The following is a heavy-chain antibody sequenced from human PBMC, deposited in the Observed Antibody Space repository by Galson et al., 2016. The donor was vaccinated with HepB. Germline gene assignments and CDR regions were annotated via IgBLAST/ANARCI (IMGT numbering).Heavy chain of an antibody. CDR1: GFNFRAYD. CDR3: ARPYGSGGYANFAF. D-gene: IGHD3-10*01. V-gene: IGHV3-30*03. CDR2: IAYDGNDK. Sequence: SLRLSCATSGFNFRAYDMHWVRQTPGKGLEWVAIIAYDGNDKSYGNSVKGRFTVSRDNARNTLYLQMNSLRSGDTAVYYCARPYGSGGYANFAFWGQGTPDTVS. J-gene: IGHJ4*02.